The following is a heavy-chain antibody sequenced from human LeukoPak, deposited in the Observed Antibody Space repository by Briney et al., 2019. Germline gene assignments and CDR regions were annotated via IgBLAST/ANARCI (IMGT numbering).Heavy chain of an antibody. J-gene: IGHJ3*02. CDR3: ASGGLHGAFDI. D-gene: IGHD2-21*02. V-gene: IGHV3-13*01. CDR1: GFTFSSYD. CDR2: IGTAGDT. Sequence: GGSLRFSCAASGFTFSSYDMHWVRQATGKGLEWVSAIGTAGDTYYPGSVKGRFTISRENAKNSLYLQMNSLRAGDTAVYYCASGGLHGAFDIWGQGTMVTVSS.